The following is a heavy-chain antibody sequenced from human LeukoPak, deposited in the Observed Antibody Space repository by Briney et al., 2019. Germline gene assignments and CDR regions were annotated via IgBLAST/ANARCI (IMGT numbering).Heavy chain of an antibody. J-gene: IGHJ2*01. V-gene: IGHV3-30*14. Sequence: GGSLRLSCAASGFTFSSYTMHWVRQTPGKGLEWVAVISYDGSNKYYADSVKGRFTISRENAKNSLYPQMNSLRAGDTAVYYCARAAYSSTWYSRYFDLWGRGTLVTVSS. CDR1: GFTFSSYT. D-gene: IGHD6-13*01. CDR3: ARAAYSSTWYSRYFDL. CDR2: ISYDGSNK.